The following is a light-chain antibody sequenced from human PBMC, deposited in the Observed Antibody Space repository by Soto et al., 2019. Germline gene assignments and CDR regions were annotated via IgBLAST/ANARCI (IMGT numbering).Light chain of an antibody. CDR1: QDIGIH. CDR3: LQHKSFPFT. V-gene: IGKV1-17*01. CDR2: AAS. J-gene: IGKJ5*01. Sequence: DIQMTQSPSSLSASVGDRVTITCRASQDIGIHLGWYQQKPRKAPKRLIYAASSLESGVPSRFSGSGSGKEFTLTISSLQPEDFATYYCLQHKSFPFTFGQGTRLDIK.